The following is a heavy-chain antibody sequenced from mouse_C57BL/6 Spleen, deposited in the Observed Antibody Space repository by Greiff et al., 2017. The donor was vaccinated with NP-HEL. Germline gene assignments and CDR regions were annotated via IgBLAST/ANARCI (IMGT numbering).Heavy chain of an antibody. V-gene: IGHV1-80*01. CDR3: ARNYGSPYAMDY. J-gene: IGHJ4*01. Sequence: LQESGAELVKPGASVKISCKASGYAFSSYWMNWVKQRPGKGLEWIGQIYPGDGDTNYNGKFKGKATLTADKSSSTAYMQLSSLTSEDSAVYFCARNYGSPYAMDYWGQGTSVTVSS. CDR2: IYPGDGDT. CDR1: GYAFSSYW. D-gene: IGHD1-1*01.